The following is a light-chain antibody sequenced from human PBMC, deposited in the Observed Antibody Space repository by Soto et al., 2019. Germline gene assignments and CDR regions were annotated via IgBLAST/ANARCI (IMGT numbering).Light chain of an antibody. CDR1: SSDVGGYNY. CDR2: DVT. J-gene: IGLJ1*01. V-gene: IGLV2-14*01. Sequence: QSALTQPASVSGSPGQSITISCTGTSSDVGGYNYVSWYQQHPGKAPKLMIYDVTNRTSGVSNRFSGSKSGNTASLTISGLQAEYEADYYCSSYTSSSTYVFGTGTKLTVL. CDR3: SSYTSSSTYV.